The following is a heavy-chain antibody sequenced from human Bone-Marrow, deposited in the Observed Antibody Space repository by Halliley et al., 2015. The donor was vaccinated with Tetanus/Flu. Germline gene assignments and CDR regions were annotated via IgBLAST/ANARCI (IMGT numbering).Heavy chain of an antibody. Sequence: TLSLTCSVSGDSISGSYWSWIRQPPGKGLEWIGHIYYSGSTYYNPSLKSRITISVDTSKNQFSLNLRSVTAADTAVYYCARGLYYYRSGTYFDYWGQGTLVTVSS. V-gene: IGHV4-59*12. CDR2: IYYSGST. D-gene: IGHD3-10*01. J-gene: IGHJ4*02. CDR3: ARGLYYYRSGTYFDY. CDR1: GDSISGSY.